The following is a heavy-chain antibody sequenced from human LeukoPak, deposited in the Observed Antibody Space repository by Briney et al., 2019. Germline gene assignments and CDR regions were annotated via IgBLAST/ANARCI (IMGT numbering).Heavy chain of an antibody. CDR2: IRYDGSNK. J-gene: IGHJ4*02. D-gene: IGHD3-22*01. CDR3: ASVIIVVVGITDY. CDR1: GFTFSSYG. Sequence: PGGSLRLSCAASGFTFSSYGMHWVRQAPGKGLEWVAFIRYDGSNKYYADSVKGRFTISRDNSKNTLYLQMNSLRAEGTAVYYCASVIIVVVGITDYWGQGTLVTVSS. V-gene: IGHV3-30*02.